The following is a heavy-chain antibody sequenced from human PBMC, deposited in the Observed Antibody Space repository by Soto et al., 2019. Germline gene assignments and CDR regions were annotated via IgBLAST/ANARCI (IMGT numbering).Heavy chain of an antibody. CDR1: GFAFSTYD. Sequence: GGSLRLSCAASGFAFSTYDMHWVRQAPGKGLEWVAVISYDGSNKYYADSVKGRFTISRDNSKNTLYLQMNSLRAEDTAVYYCARERIVGAYFGAFDIWGQGTMVTVSS. D-gene: IGHD1-26*01. J-gene: IGHJ3*02. CDR3: ARERIVGAYFGAFDI. CDR2: ISYDGSNK. V-gene: IGHV3-30-3*01.